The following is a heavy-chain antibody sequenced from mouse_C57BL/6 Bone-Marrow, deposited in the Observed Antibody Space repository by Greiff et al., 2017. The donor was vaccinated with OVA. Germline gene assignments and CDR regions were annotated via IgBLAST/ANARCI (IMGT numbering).Heavy chain of an antibody. Sequence: VQLQQSGPELVKPGASVKISCKASGYAFSSSWMNWVKQRPGKGLEWIGRIYPGDGDTNYNGKFKGKATLTADKSSSTAYMQLSSLTSEDSAVYFCARWGLYGYDWYFDVWGTGTTVTVSS. J-gene: IGHJ1*03. CDR3: ARWGLYGYDWYFDV. CDR2: IYPGDGDT. D-gene: IGHD2-2*01. CDR1: GYAFSSSW. V-gene: IGHV1-82*01.